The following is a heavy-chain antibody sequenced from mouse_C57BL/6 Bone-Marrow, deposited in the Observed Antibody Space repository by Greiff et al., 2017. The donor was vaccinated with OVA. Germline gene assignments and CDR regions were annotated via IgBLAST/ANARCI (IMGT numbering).Heavy chain of an antibody. V-gene: IGHV14-4*01. D-gene: IGHD2-1*01. CDR1: GFNIKDDY. CDR3: TSYGNFDS. CDR2: IDPENGDT. Sequence: VQLQQSGAELVRPGASVKLSCTASGFNIKDDYMHWVKQRPEQGLEWIGWIDPENGDTEYASKFQGKAPITADTSSNTAYLQLSSLTSEDTAVYYCTSYGNFDSWGPVTTLTVSS. J-gene: IGHJ2*01.